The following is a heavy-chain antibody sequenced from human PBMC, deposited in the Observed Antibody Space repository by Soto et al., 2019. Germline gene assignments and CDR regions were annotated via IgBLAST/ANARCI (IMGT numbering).Heavy chain of an antibody. Sequence: HVQLQESGPGLVKPSGTLFLTCVVSGDSIISQSHWWSWVRQSPGKGLEWMGEIHHSGSTNYNPSLKSRVTMSVDNRKNQFSLQMTSVTAADTAVYYCARGIDYRWADWGQGSLVIVSS. J-gene: IGHJ4*02. CDR3: ARGIDYRWAD. CDR1: GDSIISQSHW. V-gene: IGHV4-4*02. CDR2: IHHSGST. D-gene: IGHD3-16*01.